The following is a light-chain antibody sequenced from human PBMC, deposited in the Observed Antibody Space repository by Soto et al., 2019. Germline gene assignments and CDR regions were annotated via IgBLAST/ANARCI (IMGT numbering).Light chain of an antibody. CDR2: DVN. V-gene: IGLV2-14*03. CDR3: SSHSSSSNLVV. Sequence: QSALTQPASMSGSPGQSITISCTGTSSDVGGYNYVSWYRQHPGKAPKLMIYDVNNRRSGVSNRFSGSKSGNTASLTISGLQAEDEADYYCSSHSSSSNLVVFGGGTKLTVL. CDR1: SSDVGGYNY. J-gene: IGLJ2*01.